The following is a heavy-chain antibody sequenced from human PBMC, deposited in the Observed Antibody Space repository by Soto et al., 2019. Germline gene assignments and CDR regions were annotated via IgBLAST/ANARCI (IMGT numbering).Heavy chain of an antibody. CDR3: ASWDYDVLTGYSYDD. V-gene: IGHV1-69*01. J-gene: IGHJ4*02. Sequence: QVQLVQSGAEVKKPGSSVKVSCKASGGTFNNYGMGWVRQAPGQGLEWMGGITPMIGRTNYAQKFQGRLTLTADASRSTAYMELRSLRSDDTAVYYCASWDYDVLTGYSYDDWGQGTLVTVSS. D-gene: IGHD3-9*01. CDR2: ITPMIGRT. CDR1: GGTFNNYG.